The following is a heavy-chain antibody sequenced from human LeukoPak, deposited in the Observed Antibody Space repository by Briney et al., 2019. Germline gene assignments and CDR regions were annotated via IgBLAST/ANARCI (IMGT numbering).Heavy chain of an antibody. V-gene: IGHV1-2*02. J-gene: IGHJ4*02. CDR1: GYTFTGYY. Sequence: ASVKVSCKASGYTFTGYYMHWVRQAPGQGLEWMGWINPNSGGTNYAQKFQGRVTMARDTSISTAYMELSGLTFDDTAVYYCAREATVRAVVSSLWGQGTPVTVSS. CDR2: INPNSGGT. CDR3: AREATVRAVVSSL. D-gene: IGHD4-23*01.